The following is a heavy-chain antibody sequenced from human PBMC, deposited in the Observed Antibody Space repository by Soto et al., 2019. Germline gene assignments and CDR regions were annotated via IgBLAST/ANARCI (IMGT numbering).Heavy chain of an antibody. CDR1: GGSVSSGSYY. CDR3: ARIARTYYDRSGYPNPTFDY. V-gene: IGHV4-61*01. CDR2: IYYSGST. J-gene: IGHJ4*02. Sequence: QVQLQESGPGLVKPSETLSLTCTVSGGSVSSGSYYWSWIRQPPGKGLEWIGYIYYSGSTNYNPSLKSRVTISVDTSKNQFSLKLSSVTAADTAVYYCARIARTYYDRSGYPNPTFDYWGQGTLVTVSS. D-gene: IGHD3-22*01.